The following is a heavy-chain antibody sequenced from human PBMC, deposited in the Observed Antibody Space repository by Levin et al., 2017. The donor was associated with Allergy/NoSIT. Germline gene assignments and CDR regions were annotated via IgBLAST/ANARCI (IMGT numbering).Heavy chain of an antibody. CDR1: GYTFINFD. D-gene: IGHD3-9*01. Sequence: ASVKVSCKSFGYTFINFDINWVRQAPGQGFEWMGRMSPKNGDTGYAQKFQGRVTMTSDTSISTAYMELITLNSEDTATYYCARGIDKGVDVWGQGTTVTVSS. CDR2: MSPKNGDT. V-gene: IGHV1-8*01. CDR3: ARGIDKGVDV. J-gene: IGHJ6*02.